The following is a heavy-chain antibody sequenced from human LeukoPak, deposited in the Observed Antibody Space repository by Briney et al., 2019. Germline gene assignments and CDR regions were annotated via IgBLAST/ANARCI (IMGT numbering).Heavy chain of an antibody. J-gene: IGHJ4*02. CDR1: GFTFSSYA. V-gene: IGHV3-30*04. CDR2: ISYDGSNK. CDR3: ARAPYGRPYGSGFPYYFDY. D-gene: IGHD3-10*01. Sequence: GRSLRLSCAASGFTFSSYAMHWVRQAPGKGLEWVAVISYDGSNKYYADSVKGRFTISRDNSKNTLYLQMNSLRAEDTAVYYCARAPYGRPYGSGFPYYFDYWGQGTLVTVSS.